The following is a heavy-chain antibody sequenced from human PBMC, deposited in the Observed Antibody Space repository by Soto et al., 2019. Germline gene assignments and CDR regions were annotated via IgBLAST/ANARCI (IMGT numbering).Heavy chain of an antibody. CDR3: AKARCSGGSCYSGIFDY. J-gene: IGHJ4*02. Sequence: EVQLLESGGGLVQPGGSLRLSCAASGFTFSSYAMSWVRQAPGKGLEWVSAISGSGGSTYYADSVKGRFTISRDNSKNTLYQQMNSLRAEDTGVYYCAKARCSGGSCYSGIFDYWGQGTLVTVSS. CDR2: ISGSGGST. CDR1: GFTFSSYA. D-gene: IGHD2-15*01. V-gene: IGHV3-23*01.